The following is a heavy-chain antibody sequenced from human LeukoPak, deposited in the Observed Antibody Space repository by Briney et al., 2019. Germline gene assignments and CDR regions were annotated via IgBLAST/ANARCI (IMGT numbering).Heavy chain of an antibody. CDR1: GGTFSTYA. CDR2: IIPIFGTA. Sequence: SVKVSCKASGGTFSTYAISWVRQAPGQGLEWMGGIIPIFGTANYAQKFQGRVAFTRDTSASTAYMELSSLRSEDAAVYYCVRENGSGNYYRNFDYWGQGTLVTVSS. CDR3: VRENGSGNYYRNFDY. J-gene: IGHJ4*02. D-gene: IGHD3-10*01. V-gene: IGHV1-69*05.